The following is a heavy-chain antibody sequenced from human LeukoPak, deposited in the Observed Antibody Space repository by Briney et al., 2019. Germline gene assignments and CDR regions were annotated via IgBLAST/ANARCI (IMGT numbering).Heavy chain of an antibody. V-gene: IGHV6-1*01. Sequence: SQTLSLTCAISGDSVSSNSVTWNWIRQSPSRGLEWLGRTYYRSTWYNDYAVFVRGRITVNPDTSKNQFSLHLNSVTPEDTAVYYCARRLTQYDCFDPWGQGILVTVSS. D-gene: IGHD2-2*01. CDR1: GDSVSSNSVT. CDR3: ARRLTQYDCFDP. J-gene: IGHJ5*02. CDR2: TYYRSTWYN.